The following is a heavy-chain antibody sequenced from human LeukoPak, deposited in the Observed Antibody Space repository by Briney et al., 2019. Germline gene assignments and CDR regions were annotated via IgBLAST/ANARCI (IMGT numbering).Heavy chain of an antibody. Sequence: GGSLRLSCAASGFTFTDYNMNWVRQAPGKGLEWVSYISGGSTIYYADSVKGRFTVSKDNAKNSLYLQMSSLRAEDTAVYYCARSGNYYLDYWGQGTLVTVSS. V-gene: IGHV3-69-1*02. D-gene: IGHD3-10*01. J-gene: IGHJ4*02. CDR2: ISGGSTI. CDR1: GFTFTDYN. CDR3: ARSGNYYLDY.